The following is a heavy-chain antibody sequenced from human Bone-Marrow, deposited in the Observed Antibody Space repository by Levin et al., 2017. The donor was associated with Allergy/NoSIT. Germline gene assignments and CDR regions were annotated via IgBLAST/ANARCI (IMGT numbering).Heavy chain of an antibody. CDR1: GFTVSSNY. D-gene: IGHD3-9*01. J-gene: IGHJ6*02. CDR3: ARDRGDILTGYYRELGYYGMDV. Sequence: GGSLRLSCAASGFTVSSNYMSWVRQAPGKGLEWVSVIYSGGSTYYADSVKGRFTISRDNSKNTLYLQMNSLRAEDTAVYYCARDRGDILTGYYRELGYYGMDVWGQGTTVTVSS. V-gene: IGHV3-53*01. CDR2: IYSGGST.